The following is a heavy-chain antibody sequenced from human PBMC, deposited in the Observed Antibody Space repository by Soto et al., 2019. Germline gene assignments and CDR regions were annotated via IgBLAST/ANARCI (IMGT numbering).Heavy chain of an antibody. CDR3: ARDFFDSSGYTTNWFDP. CDR2: IYHTGNA. V-gene: IGHV4-39*01. D-gene: IGHD3-22*01. CDR1: GDSISNSRFY. J-gene: IGHJ5*02. Sequence: PSETLSLTCSVSGDSISNSRFYWAWIRQPPGEGLEWIGSIYHTGNAYYNPSLKSRVTISVDTSKNQFSLKLTSVTAADAALYYCARDFFDSSGYTTNWFDPWGQGTLVTV.